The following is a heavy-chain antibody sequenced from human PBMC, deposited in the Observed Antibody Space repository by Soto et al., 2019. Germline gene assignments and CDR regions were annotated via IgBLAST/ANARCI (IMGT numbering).Heavy chain of an antibody. J-gene: IGHJ6*02. V-gene: IGHV1-69*01. CDR3: ARSQGSSTSLEIYYYYYYGMDV. Sequence: QVQLVQSGAEEKKPGSSVKVSCKASGGTFSSYAISWVRQAPGHGLEWMGGIIPISDTTNYAQKFQGRVTITADESTSTAYMELSILRSEDTAVYYCARSQGSSTSLEIYYYYYYGMDVWGQGTTVTVSS. D-gene: IGHD2-2*01. CDR1: GGTFSSYA. CDR2: IIPISDTT.